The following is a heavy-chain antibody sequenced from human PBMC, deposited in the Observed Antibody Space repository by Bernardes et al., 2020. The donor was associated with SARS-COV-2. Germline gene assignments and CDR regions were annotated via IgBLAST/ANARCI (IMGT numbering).Heavy chain of an antibody. CDR2: ISPSSNSYI. J-gene: IGHJ6*02. CDR1: GFAFSDYY. D-gene: IGHD3-10*01. Sequence: GGSLRLSCAASGFAFSDYYMSWIRQAPGKGLEWVSYISPSSNSYINYADSVKGRFTISRDNAKNSLYLQMNSLRAEDTAVYYCARGRSITMVRGVLSYYYHGMDVWGQGTTVTVSS. CDR3: ARGRSITMVRGVLSYYYHGMDV. V-gene: IGHV3-11*06.